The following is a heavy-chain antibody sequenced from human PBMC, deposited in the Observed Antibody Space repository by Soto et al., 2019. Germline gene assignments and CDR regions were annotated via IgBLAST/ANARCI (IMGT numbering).Heavy chain of an antibody. J-gene: IGHJ6*02. CDR3: ARGYYYGSGSPHRAYYYYGMDV. D-gene: IGHD3-10*01. V-gene: IGHV1-46*01. CDR2: INPSGGST. CDR1: GYTFTSYY. Sequence: GASVKVSCKASGYTFTSYYMHWVRQAPGQGLEWMGIINPSGGSTSYAQKFQGRVTMTRDTSTSTVYMELSSLRSEDTAVYYCARGYYYGSGSPHRAYYYYGMDVWGQGTTVPVSS.